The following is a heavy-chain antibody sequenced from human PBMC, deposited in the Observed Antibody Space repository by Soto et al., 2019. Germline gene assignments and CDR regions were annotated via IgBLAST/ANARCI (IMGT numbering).Heavy chain of an antibody. CDR2: IYQSGST. CDR1: GGSINSGGYS. D-gene: IGHD2-21*01. V-gene: IGHV4-30-2*01. CDR3: ARGGLLGNCGDSDCHNSFDY. J-gene: IGHJ4*02. Sequence: QLQLQESGSGLVKPSQTLSLTCDVSGGSINSGGYSWSWIRQPPGKGLEWIGYIYQSGSTYYNPSIKRRVTISIDRSKNQFFLSLSSVTAADTAVYYCARGGLLGNCGDSDCHNSFDYWGQGDLVTVSS.